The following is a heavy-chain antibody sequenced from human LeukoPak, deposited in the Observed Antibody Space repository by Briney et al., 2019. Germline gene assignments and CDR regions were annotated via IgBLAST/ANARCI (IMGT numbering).Heavy chain of an antibody. J-gene: IGHJ4*02. D-gene: IGHD6-13*01. CDR2: IQYSGTT. CDR3: ARDRAAGTLDF. V-gene: IGHV4-59*01. Sequence: SETLSLTCTVSSGSITGYYRAWIRQPPGKGLEWIGYIQYSGTTAYNPSLASRASISVDTAKDQFSLNLRSVTAADTAVYYCARDRAAGTLDFWGQGTLVTVSS. CDR1: SGSITGYY.